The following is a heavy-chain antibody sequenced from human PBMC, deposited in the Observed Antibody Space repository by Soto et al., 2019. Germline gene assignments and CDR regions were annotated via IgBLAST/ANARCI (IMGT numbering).Heavy chain of an antibody. CDR3: ARSQLLRQIVVGPAAIDG. CDR1: GGTFSSYT. CDR2: IIPILGIA. D-gene: IGHD2-2*01. J-gene: IGHJ4*02. Sequence: QVQLVQSGAEVKKPGSSVKVSCKASGGTFSSYTISWVRQAPGQGLEWMGRIIPILGIANYAQKFQGRVTITADKSTSTAYMELSSLRSEDTAVYYCARSQLLRQIVVGPAAIDGWGQGTLVTVSS. V-gene: IGHV1-69*02.